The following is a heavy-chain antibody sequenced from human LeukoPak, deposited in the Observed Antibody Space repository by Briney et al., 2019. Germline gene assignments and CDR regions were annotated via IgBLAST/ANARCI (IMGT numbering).Heavy chain of an antibody. Sequence: GGSLRLSCAASGFTFSSYAMSWVRQAPGKGLEWVSAISGSGGSTYYADSVKGRFTISRDNSKNTLYLQMNSLRAEDTAVYYCAKDGCSSTSCYSWRYYYYGMDVWGQGTTVTVSS. D-gene: IGHD2-2*02. CDR1: GFTFSSYA. J-gene: IGHJ6*02. V-gene: IGHV3-23*01. CDR3: AKDGCSSTSCYSWRYYYYGMDV. CDR2: ISGSGGST.